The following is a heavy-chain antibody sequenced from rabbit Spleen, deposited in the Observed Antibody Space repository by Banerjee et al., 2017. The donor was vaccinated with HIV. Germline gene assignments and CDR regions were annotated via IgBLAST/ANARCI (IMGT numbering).Heavy chain of an antibody. D-gene: IGHD8-1*01. V-gene: IGHV1S7*01. J-gene: IGHJ4*01. CDR2: IEPVFGVT. CDR3: ARGYADGSGLPTYYFGL. CDR1: GFDFSKYY. Sequence: QQLEESEGGLVQPGGSLKLSCKVSGFDFSKYYMSWVRQTPGKGLEWIGYIEPVFGVTYYASWVNGRFTISSHNAQKTLYLDLNSLTAADTATYFCARGYADGSGLPTYYFGLWGPGTLVTVS.